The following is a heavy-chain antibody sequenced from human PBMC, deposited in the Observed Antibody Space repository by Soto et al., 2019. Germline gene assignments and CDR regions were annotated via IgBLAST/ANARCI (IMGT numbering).Heavy chain of an antibody. Sequence: GGSLRLSCAASGFTFSSYAMSWVRQAPGKGLEWVSAISGSGGSTYYADSVKGRFTISRDNSKNTLYLQMNSLRAEDTAVYYCAKDRGITMVRGVKDVWGQGTTVTVSS. CDR3: AKDRGITMVRGVKDV. CDR2: ISGSGGST. V-gene: IGHV3-23*01. CDR1: GFTFSSYA. D-gene: IGHD3-10*01. J-gene: IGHJ6*02.